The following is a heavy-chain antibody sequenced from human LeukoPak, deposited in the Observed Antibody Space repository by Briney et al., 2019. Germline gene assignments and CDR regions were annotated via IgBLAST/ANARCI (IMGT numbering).Heavy chain of an antibody. V-gene: IGHV1-3*01. Sequence: ASVKVSCKASGYTFTSYAMHWVRQAPGQRLEWMGWINAGNGNTKYSQKFQGRVTITRDTSASTAYIELRSLRSEDTAVYYCARGSTSDWPLDHWGQETLVTISS. J-gene: IGHJ4*02. D-gene: IGHD2-2*01. CDR2: INAGNGNT. CDR1: GYTFTSYA. CDR3: ARGSTSDWPLDH.